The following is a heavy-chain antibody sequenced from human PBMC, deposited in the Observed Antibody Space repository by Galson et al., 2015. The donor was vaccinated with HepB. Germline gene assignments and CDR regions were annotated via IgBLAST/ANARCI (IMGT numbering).Heavy chain of an antibody. V-gene: IGHV5-10-1*01. D-gene: IGHD6-19*01. J-gene: IGHJ6*02. CDR3: ASGSGRRAVAGTNYYYYGMDV. CDR2: IDPSDSYT. Sequence: SGAEVRKPGESLRISCKGSGYSFTSYWISWVRQMPGKGLEWMGRIDPSDSYTNYSPSFQGHVTISADKSISTAYLQWSSLKASDTAMYYCASGSGRRAVAGTNYYYYGMDVWGQGTTVTVSS. CDR1: GYSFTSYW.